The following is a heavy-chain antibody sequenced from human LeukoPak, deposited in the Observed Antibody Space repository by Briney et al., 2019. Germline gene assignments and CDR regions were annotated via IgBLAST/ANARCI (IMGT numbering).Heavy chain of an antibody. CDR1: GFTFSSYW. D-gene: IGHD5-18*01. CDR2: INSDGSST. J-gene: IGHJ4*02. Sequence: PGGSLRLSCAASGFTFSSYWMHWVRQAPGKGLVWVSRINSDGSSTSYADSVKGRFTIPRDNAKNTLYLQMNSLRAEDTAVYYCARVYYSYVQSIDYWGQGTLVTVSS. V-gene: IGHV3-74*01. CDR3: ARVYYSYVQSIDY.